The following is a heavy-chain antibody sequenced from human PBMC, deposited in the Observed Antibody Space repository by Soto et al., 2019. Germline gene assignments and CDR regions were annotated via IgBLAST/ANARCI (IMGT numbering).Heavy chain of an antibody. CDR2: ITGSGGIT. CDR1: GFTFSSNA. CDR3: AKHTTFYYDRTGRGEYFDY. Sequence: FLRLSCAASGFTFSSNAMSLVRQVPGKAREWVSGITGSGGITHYADSVKGRFTISRDNSRNTLHLQMNYLRVEDTAVYFCAKHTTFYYDRTGRGEYFDYWGQGTLVTVSS. D-gene: IGHD3-22*01. J-gene: IGHJ4*02. V-gene: IGHV3-23*01.